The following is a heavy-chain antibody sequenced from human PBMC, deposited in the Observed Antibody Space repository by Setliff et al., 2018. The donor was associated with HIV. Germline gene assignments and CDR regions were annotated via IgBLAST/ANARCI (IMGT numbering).Heavy chain of an antibody. CDR2: FYYRGSP. V-gene: IGHV4-59*11. CDR3: ASGYSSSSYFDY. CDR1: GVSIDTHY. D-gene: IGHD6-6*01. Sequence: SETLSLTCTVSGVSIDTHYWSWIRQSPGKGLEWIGHFYYRGSPRYNTSLRSRVTISGDMSKNQFSLKLHSMAAADTAVYFCASGYSSSSYFDYWGQGSLVTVSS. J-gene: IGHJ4*02.